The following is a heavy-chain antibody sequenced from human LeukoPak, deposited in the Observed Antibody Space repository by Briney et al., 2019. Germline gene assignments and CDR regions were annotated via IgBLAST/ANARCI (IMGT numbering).Heavy chain of an antibody. CDR2: IDWDDDK. D-gene: IGHD3-22*01. J-gene: IGHJ6*02. CDR3: ARIRRDWLGGYYYYGMDV. Sequence: ESGPALVKPTQTLTLTCTFSGFSLSTSGMCVSWIRQPPGKALEWLARIDWDDDKYYSTSLKTKLTISKDTSKNQVVLTMTNMDPVDTATYYRARIRRDWLGGYYYYGMDVWGQGTTVTVSS. V-gene: IGHV2-70*11. CDR1: GFSLSTSGMC.